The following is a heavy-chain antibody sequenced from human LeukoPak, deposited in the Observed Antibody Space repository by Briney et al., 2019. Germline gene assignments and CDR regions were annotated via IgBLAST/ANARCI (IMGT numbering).Heavy chain of an antibody. CDR3: AKGSGIAVAGNFDY. CDR2: ISGSGGST. Sequence: PGGSLRLSCAASGFTFSSYAISWVRQAPGKGLEWVSAISGSGGSTYYADSVKGRFTISRYNSKNTLYLQMNSLRAEDTAVYYCAKGSGIAVAGNFDYWGQGTLVTVSS. CDR1: GFTFSSYA. V-gene: IGHV3-23*01. J-gene: IGHJ4*02. D-gene: IGHD6-19*01.